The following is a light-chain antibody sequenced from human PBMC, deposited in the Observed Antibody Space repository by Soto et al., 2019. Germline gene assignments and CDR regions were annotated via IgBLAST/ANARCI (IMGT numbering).Light chain of an antibody. J-gene: IGKJ2*01. V-gene: IGKV1-5*01. CDR2: DAS. Sequence: DIQMTQSPSTVSASVGAGVTITCRASQSISTWLAWYQQKPGKAPKLLIYDASTLESGVPSGFSGSGSGTEFTLTISSLQPDDFATYYCQQYNSYPSTFGQGTKLEIK. CDR3: QQYNSYPST. CDR1: QSISTW.